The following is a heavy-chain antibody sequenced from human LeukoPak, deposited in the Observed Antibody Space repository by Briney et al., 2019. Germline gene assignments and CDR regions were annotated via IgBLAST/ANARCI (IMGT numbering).Heavy chain of an antibody. D-gene: IGHD2-15*01. CDR3: ARHYCSGGSCYLDAFDI. V-gene: IGHV4-61*01. CDR2: IYYSGST. CDR1: GGSISSGSYY. Sequence: SETLSLTCTVSGGSISSGSYYWSWIRQPPGKGLEWIGYIYYSGSTNYNPSLKSRVTISVDTSKNQFSLKLSSVTAADTAVYYCARHYCSGGSCYLDAFDIWGQGTMVAVSS. J-gene: IGHJ3*02.